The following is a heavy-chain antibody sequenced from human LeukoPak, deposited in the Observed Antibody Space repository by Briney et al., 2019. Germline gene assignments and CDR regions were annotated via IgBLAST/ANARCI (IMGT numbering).Heavy chain of an antibody. CDR2: ISSSSSTI. Sequence: GGSLRLSCAASGFTFSHYTMNWIRQAPGKGLEWVSYISSSSSTIYYADSVKGRFTISRDNAKNSLYLQMSSLRAEDTAVYYCSRLMGMYGSSWPFDYWGQGTLVTVSS. CDR3: SRLMGMYGSSWPFDY. J-gene: IGHJ4*02. V-gene: IGHV3-48*01. D-gene: IGHD6-13*01. CDR1: GFTFSHYT.